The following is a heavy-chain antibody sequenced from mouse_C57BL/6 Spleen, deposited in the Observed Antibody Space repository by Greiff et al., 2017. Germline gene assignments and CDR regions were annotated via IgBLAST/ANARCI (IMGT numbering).Heavy chain of an antibody. D-gene: IGHD1-1*01. V-gene: IGHV1-85*01. CDR1: GYTFTSYD. CDR3: ARVTTVVATDWYFDV. CDR2: IYPRDGST. J-gene: IGHJ1*03. Sequence: QVQLQQSGPELVKPGASVKLSCKASGYTFTSYDINWVKQRPGQGLEWIGWIYPRDGSTKYNEKFKGKATLTVDTSSSTAYMELHSLTSEDSAVYFCARVTTVVATDWYFDVWGTGTTVTVSS.